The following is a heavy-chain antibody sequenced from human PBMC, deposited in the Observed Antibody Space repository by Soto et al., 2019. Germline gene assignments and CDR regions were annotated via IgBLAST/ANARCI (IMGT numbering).Heavy chain of an antibody. CDR2: IWYDGSNK. CDR1: GFTFSSYG. V-gene: IGHV3-33*01. Sequence: GGSLRLSCAASGFTFSSYGMHWVRQAPGKGLEWVAVIWYDGSNKYYADSVKGRFPISRDNSKNTLYLQMNSLRAEDTAVYYCARDVWDCSSTSCYYYYMDVWGKGTTVTVSS. J-gene: IGHJ6*03. CDR3: ARDVWDCSSTSCYYYYMDV. D-gene: IGHD2-2*01.